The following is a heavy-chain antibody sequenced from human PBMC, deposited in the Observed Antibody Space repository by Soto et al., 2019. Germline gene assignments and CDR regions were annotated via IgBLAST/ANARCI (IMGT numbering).Heavy chain of an antibody. D-gene: IGHD2-15*01. V-gene: IGHV3-74*01. CDR2: INSDGNST. J-gene: IGHJ6*03. CDR3: ARACEGYCSGGSWRNPCYMDF. Sequence: GGSLRLSCAASGFTFSSDCMHWVRQAPGKGLVWVSRINSDGNSTNYAASEKGRFTISRDNAKNTLYLQMNSLRAEDTAVYYCARACEGYCSGGSWRNPCYMDFWGKGTMVTVSS. CDR1: GFTFSSDC.